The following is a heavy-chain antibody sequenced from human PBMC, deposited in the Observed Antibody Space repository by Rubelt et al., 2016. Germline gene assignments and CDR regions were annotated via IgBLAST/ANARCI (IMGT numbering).Heavy chain of an antibody. Sequence: QVQLQQWGAGLLKPSENLSLTCAVYGGSFSGYYWSWIRQPPGQGLAWIGEINRSGSTNYNPSLKSRGTISVDTPKNQFSLNLSSVSAADTALYFCARVNYYESIGYYSLDFWGQGTLVTVSS. V-gene: IGHV4-34*01. CDR1: GGSFSGYY. CDR3: ARVNYYESIGYYSLDF. J-gene: IGHJ4*02. D-gene: IGHD3-22*01. CDR2: INRSGST.